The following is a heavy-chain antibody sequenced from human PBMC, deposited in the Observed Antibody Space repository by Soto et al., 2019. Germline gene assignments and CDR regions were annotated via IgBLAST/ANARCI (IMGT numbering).Heavy chain of an antibody. CDR3: ATSYGSGYRAFDS. V-gene: IGHV1-69*02. CDR2: INPILSMS. CDR1: GDTFSFYT. D-gene: IGHD3-10*01. J-gene: IGHJ4*02. Sequence: SVKVSCKASGDTFSFYTINWVRQAPGLGLEWVGRINPILSMSNYAQKFQGRVTMTADKSANTAYMELRSLRSEDTAMYFCATSYGSGYRAFDSWGQGALVTVSS.